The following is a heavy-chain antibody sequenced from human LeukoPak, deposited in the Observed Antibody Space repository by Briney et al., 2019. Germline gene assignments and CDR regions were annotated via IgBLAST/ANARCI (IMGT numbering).Heavy chain of an antibody. D-gene: IGHD5-18*01. CDR3: AKRGYSYGDFDY. Sequence: ASVKVSCKASGYTFTSYDIHWVRQATGQGLEWMGWVNPNSGNTGYAQKFQGSVIMTRNTSISTAYMEVSSLRSEDTAVYYCAKRGYSYGDFDYWGQGTLVTVSS. CDR2: VNPNSGNT. CDR1: GYTFTSYD. J-gene: IGHJ4*02. V-gene: IGHV1-8*01.